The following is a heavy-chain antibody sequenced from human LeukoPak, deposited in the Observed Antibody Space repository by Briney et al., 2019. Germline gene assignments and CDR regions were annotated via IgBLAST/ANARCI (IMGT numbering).Heavy chain of an antibody. CDR1: GFTFSNYW. J-gene: IGHJ4*02. V-gene: IGHV3-7*04. D-gene: IGHD6-6*01. CDR3: ARGGSDSDY. CDR2: IKQDRSDE. Sequence: GGSLRHSCEASGFTFSNYWMTWVRQAPGKGLGWVANIKQDRSDENYVDSLKGRFTISRDNGKNSLYLQMNSLRAEDTAVYYCARGGSDSDYWGQGTQVTVSS.